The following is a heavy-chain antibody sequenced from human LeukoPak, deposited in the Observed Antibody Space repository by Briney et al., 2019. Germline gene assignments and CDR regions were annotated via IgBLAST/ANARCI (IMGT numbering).Heavy chain of an antibody. V-gene: IGHV4-34*01. Sequence: PSETLSLTCAVYGGSFSGYYWSWIRQPPGKGLEWIGEINHSGSTNYNPSLKSRVTISVDTSKNQFSLKLSSVTAADTAVYYCARDTGCSGGSCYYTDNWFDPWGQGTLVTVSS. J-gene: IGHJ5*02. CDR2: INHSGST. CDR3: ARDTGCSGGSCYYTDNWFDP. D-gene: IGHD2-15*01. CDR1: GGSFSGYY.